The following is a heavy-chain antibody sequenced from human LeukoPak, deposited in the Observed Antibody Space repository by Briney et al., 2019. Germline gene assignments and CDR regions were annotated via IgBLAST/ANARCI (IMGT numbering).Heavy chain of an antibody. CDR1: GFTVSSSY. V-gene: IGHV3-53*01. CDR3: ASRDCSGGGCHFAGADPFDY. Sequence: GGSLRLSCAASGFTVSSSYMSWVRQAPGKGLEWVSVFYSGGKTYYTDSVKGRFTISRDNSKNTLYLQMNSLRAEDTAVYYCASRDCSGGGCHFAGADPFDYWSQGTLVTVSS. D-gene: IGHD2-15*01. J-gene: IGHJ4*02. CDR2: FYSGGKT.